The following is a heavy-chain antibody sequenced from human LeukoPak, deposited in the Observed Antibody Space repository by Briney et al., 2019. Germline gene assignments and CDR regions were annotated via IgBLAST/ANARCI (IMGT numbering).Heavy chain of an antibody. CDR3: TTEGGYDRPYYYYGMDV. Sequence: GGSLRLSCAASGFTFSNAWMSWVRQAPGKGLEWVGRIKSKTDGGTTDYAAPVKGRFTISRDDSKNTLYLQMNGLKTEDTAVYYCTTEGGYDRPYYYYGMDVWGQGTTVTVSS. D-gene: IGHD5-12*01. CDR1: GFTFSNAW. J-gene: IGHJ6*02. CDR2: IKSKTDGGTT. V-gene: IGHV3-15*01.